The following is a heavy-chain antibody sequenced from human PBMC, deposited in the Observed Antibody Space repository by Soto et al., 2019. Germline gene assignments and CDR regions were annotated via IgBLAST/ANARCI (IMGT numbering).Heavy chain of an antibody. CDR3: ARNIDGGNYDY. V-gene: IGHV4-61*01. CDR2: IYQSGGT. D-gene: IGHD2-21*01. J-gene: IGHJ4*02. Sequence: PSETLSLTCTVSGVSVNSGNYYWSWIRQTPGKGLEWIGYIYQSGGTRYNPSLKSRVTISVDTSKNQFSLKLRSVTATDTAVYYCARNIDGGNYDYWGQGTLVTVSS. CDR1: GVSVNSGNYY.